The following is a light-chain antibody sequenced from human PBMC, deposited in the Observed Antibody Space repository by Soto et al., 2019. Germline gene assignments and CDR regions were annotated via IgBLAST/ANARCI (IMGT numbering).Light chain of an antibody. CDR1: SGSVSTSYY. Sequence: QTVVTQEPSFSVSPGGTVTLTCGLSSGSVSTSYYPSWYQQTPGQAPRTLIYYTNVRSSGVPDRFSGSILGNKAALTITGAQADDDSDYYCVLYMGRGIWVFRGGTKVTVL. V-gene: IGLV8-61*01. CDR3: VLYMGRGIWV. J-gene: IGLJ3*02. CDR2: YTN.